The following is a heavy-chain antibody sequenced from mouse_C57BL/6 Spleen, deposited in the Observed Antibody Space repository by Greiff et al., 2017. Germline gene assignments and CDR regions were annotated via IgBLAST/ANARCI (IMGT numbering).Heavy chain of an antibody. D-gene: IGHD2-2*01. CDR1: GFNIKDDY. Sequence: VQLKESGAELVRPGASVKLSCTASGFNIKDDYMHWVKQRPEQGLEWIGWIDPENGDTEYASKFQGKATITADTSSNTAYLQLSSLTSEDTAVYYCTCGYGAMDYWGQGTSVTVSS. CDR2: IDPENGDT. CDR3: TCGYGAMDY. J-gene: IGHJ4*01. V-gene: IGHV14-4*01.